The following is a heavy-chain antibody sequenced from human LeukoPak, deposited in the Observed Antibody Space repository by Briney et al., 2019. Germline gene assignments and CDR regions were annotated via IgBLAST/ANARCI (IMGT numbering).Heavy chain of an antibody. Sequence: ASVKVSCKASGYTFATYDINWVRQATGQGLEWMGWMNPNSGNTVYAQKFQGRVTMTRNTSISTAYMELSSLRSEDTAVYYCAKDRNTMIVVVHHAFDIWGQGTMVTVSS. D-gene: IGHD3-22*01. J-gene: IGHJ3*02. CDR1: GYTFATYD. CDR3: AKDRNTMIVVVHHAFDI. V-gene: IGHV1-8*01. CDR2: MNPNSGNT.